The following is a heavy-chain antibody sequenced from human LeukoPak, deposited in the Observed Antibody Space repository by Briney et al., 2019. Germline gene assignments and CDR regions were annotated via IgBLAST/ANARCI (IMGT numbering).Heavy chain of an antibody. CDR2: IHYSGST. CDR1: GGSISGFY. V-gene: IGHV4-59*08. Sequence: SETLSLTCTVSGGSISGFYWSWIRQPPGKGLEWIGYIHYSGSTNYNPPLKSRVIISLDTSKNQFSLRLSSVTAADTAVYYCARHARKRLTSNWDFWGQGTLVTVSS. J-gene: IGHJ4*02. D-gene: IGHD2-21*02. CDR3: ARHARKRLTSNWDF.